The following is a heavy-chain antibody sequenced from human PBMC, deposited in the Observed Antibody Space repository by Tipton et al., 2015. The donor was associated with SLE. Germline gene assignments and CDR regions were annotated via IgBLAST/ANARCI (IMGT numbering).Heavy chain of an antibody. J-gene: IGHJ3*02. V-gene: IGHV4-59*08. CDR1: GGSISSYY. CDR3: ASTLAVASAFDI. Sequence: TLSLTCTVSGGSISSYYWSWIRQPPGTGLEWIGYIYYSGSTNYNPSLKSRVTISVDTSKNQFSLKLSSVTAADTAVYYCASTLAVASAFDIWGQGTMVTVSS. D-gene: IGHD6-13*01. CDR2: IYYSGST.